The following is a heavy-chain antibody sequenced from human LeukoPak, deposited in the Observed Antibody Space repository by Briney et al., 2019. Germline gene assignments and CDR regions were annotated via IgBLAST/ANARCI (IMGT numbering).Heavy chain of an antibody. V-gene: IGHV1-69*13. Sequence: SVKVSCTASGGTFSSYAISWVRQAPGQGLEWMGGIIPIFGTANYAQKFQGRVTITADESTSTAYMELSSLRSDDTAVYYCARGLTMVRDLFDYWGQGTLVTVSS. D-gene: IGHD3-10*01. CDR1: GGTFSSYA. CDR2: IIPIFGTA. CDR3: ARGLTMVRDLFDY. J-gene: IGHJ4*02.